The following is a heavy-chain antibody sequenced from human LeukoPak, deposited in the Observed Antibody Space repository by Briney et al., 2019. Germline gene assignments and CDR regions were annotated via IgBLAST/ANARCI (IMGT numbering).Heavy chain of an antibody. CDR1: GGTFSSYA. J-gene: IGHJ6*02. D-gene: IGHD3/OR15-3a*01. V-gene: IGHV1-69*04. CDR3: ARDAGLVSYYYGMDV. CDR2: IIPICGIA. Sequence: ASVKVSCKASGGTFSSYAMSWVRQAPGQGLEWMGRIIPICGIANYAQKFQGRVTITADKSTSTAYMELSSLRSEDTAVYYCARDAGLVSYYYGMDVWGQGTTVTASS.